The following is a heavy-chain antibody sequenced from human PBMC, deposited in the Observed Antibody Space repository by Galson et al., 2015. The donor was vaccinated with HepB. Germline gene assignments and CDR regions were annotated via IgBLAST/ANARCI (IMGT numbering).Heavy chain of an antibody. D-gene: IGHD5-18*01. CDR2: ISGNGYST. J-gene: IGHJ5*01. Sequence: SLRLSCAASGFAFDTHAMSWVRQAPGRGLEWISGISGNGYSTFYADSVKGRFTVSRDNSNNMLYLQMNSLRAEDAGLYFCAKGYGLFDSWGQGILVTVSS. CDR1: GFAFDTHA. V-gene: IGHV3-23*01. CDR3: AKGYGLFDS.